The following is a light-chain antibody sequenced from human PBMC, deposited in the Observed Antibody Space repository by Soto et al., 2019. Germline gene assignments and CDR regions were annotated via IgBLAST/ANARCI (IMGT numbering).Light chain of an antibody. Sequence: DIVLTQSPGTLALSPRERATLSCRASQSVSSSYLAWYQQKPGQAHRLLIYGASSRATGIPDRFSGSGSGTDFTLTISRLEPEEFAVYYCKKYGSSLITVGKGTRLAIK. CDR3: KKYGSSLIT. CDR2: GAS. CDR1: QSVSSSY. J-gene: IGKJ5*01. V-gene: IGKV3-20*01.